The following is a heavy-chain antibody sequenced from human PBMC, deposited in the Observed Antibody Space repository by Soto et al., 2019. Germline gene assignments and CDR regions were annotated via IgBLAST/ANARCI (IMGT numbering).Heavy chain of an antibody. D-gene: IGHD3-10*01. Sequence: EVQLVESGGGLVQPGGSLRLSCAASGFTFSSYWMSWVRQAPGKGLEWVANIKQDGSEKYYVDSVKGRFTISRDNAKNSLYLQMNSLRAEDTAVYYCASRDINMVRGVYYYYGMDVWGQGTTVTVSS. CDR2: IKQDGSEK. CDR3: ASRDINMVRGVYYYYGMDV. V-gene: IGHV3-7*05. J-gene: IGHJ6*02. CDR1: GFTFSSYW.